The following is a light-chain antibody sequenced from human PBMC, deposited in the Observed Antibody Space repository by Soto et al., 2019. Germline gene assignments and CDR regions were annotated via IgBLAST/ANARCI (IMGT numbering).Light chain of an antibody. CDR1: SSDVGAYIY. V-gene: IGLV2-8*01. CDR3: STYAGSNNHVI. Sequence: QSALTQPPSASGSPGQSVTISCTGTSSDVGAYIYVSWYQQHPGKAPKLMISEVSKRPSGVPDRFSGSKSGNTASLTVSGLQAVDEADYYCSTYAGSNNHVIFGGGTKLTVL. CDR2: EVS. J-gene: IGLJ2*01.